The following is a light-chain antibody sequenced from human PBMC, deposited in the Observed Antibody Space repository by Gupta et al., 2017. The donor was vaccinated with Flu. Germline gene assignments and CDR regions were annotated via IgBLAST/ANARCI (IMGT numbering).Light chain of an antibody. CDR3: QSADSSGTYV. Sequence: SYELTQPPSVSVSPVQTARITCSGDALPKQYAYWYQQRPGQAPVLVIYKDSMRPSGIPERFSGSSSGTTVTLTIGGVQAEDEADYYCQSADSSGTYVFGTGTKVTVL. CDR1: ALPKQY. V-gene: IGLV3-25*02. J-gene: IGLJ1*01. CDR2: KDS.